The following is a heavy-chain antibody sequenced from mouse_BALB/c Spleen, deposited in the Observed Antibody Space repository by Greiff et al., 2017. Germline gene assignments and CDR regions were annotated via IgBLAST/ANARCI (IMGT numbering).Heavy chain of an antibody. J-gene: IGHJ4*01. CDR1: GYSFTSYY. Sequence: EVQLQQSGPELMKPGASVKISCKASGYSFTSYYMHWVKQSHGKSLEWIGYIDPFNGGTSYNQKFKGKATLTVDKSSSTAYMHLSSLTSEDSAVYYCARFTVVDAMDYWGQGTSVTVSS. CDR3: ARFTVVDAMDY. D-gene: IGHD1-1*01. CDR2: IDPFNGGT. V-gene: IGHV1S135*01.